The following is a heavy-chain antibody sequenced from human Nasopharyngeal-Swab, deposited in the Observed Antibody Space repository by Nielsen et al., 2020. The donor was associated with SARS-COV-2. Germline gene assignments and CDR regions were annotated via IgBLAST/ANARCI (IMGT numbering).Heavy chain of an antibody. J-gene: IGHJ4*02. CDR3: ARRTNYGDSSDY. D-gene: IGHD4-17*01. CDR2: IDPSDSYT. V-gene: IGHV5-10-1*01. CDR1: GYSFTSYW. Sequence: GSLRLSCKGSGYSFTSYWISWVRQMPGKGLEWMGRIDPSDSYTNYSPSFQGHVTISADKSISTAYLQWSSLKASDTAMYYCARRTNYGDSSDYWGQGTLVTVSS.